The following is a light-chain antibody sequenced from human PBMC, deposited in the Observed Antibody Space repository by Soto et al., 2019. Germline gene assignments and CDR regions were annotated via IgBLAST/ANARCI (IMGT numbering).Light chain of an antibody. Sequence: DIVLTQSPGTLSLSPGERATLSCRASQSVSNNYLAWYQQKPGQAPRLLIYGASSRATGIPDRFSGSGSGTDFTLTISRLEPEDFAVYYCQQYGNSWTFGQGTKVDIK. CDR3: QQYGNSWT. CDR2: GAS. CDR1: QSVSNNY. V-gene: IGKV3-20*01. J-gene: IGKJ1*01.